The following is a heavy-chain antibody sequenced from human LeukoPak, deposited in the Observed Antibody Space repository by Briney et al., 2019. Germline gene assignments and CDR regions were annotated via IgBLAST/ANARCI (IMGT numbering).Heavy chain of an antibody. CDR3: ARRVRSADHRCDY. V-gene: IGHV4-34*01. D-gene: IGHD1-14*01. J-gene: IGHJ4*02. CDR2: INHSGNT. Sequence: SETLSLTCAVYGGSLSLYYWTWIRQSPGKGLEWIGEINHSGNTNYNPSLKSRVTISVDTSKNQFSLQVTSVTAADTAVYYCARRVRSADHRCDYWGKGTLVTVSS. CDR1: GGSLSLYY.